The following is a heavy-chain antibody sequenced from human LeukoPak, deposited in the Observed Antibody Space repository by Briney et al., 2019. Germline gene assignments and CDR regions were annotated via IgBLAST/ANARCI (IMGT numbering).Heavy chain of an antibody. Sequence: PSETLSLTCTVSGGSISSYYWSWIRQPPGKGLEWIGYIYYSGSTNYNPSLKSRVTISVDTSKNQFSLKLSSVTAADTAVYYCERHLTKQSNGSYWGQGTLVTVSS. CDR3: ERHLTKQSNGSY. CDR2: IYYSGST. D-gene: IGHD2-8*01. V-gene: IGHV4-59*08. J-gene: IGHJ4*02. CDR1: GGSISSYY.